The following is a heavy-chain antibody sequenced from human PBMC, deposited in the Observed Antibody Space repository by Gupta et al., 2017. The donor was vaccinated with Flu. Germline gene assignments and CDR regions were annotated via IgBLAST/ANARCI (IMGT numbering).Heavy chain of an antibody. V-gene: IGHV3-13*01. Sequence: EVQLAESGGDLVQPGGSLRLSCATSGFTFKTYDMHWVRQAPGDGLEWVSGIGSAGDIYYRDSVKGRFAVSRENAKKSLYLQMNNLRVEDTAVYFCARGAGGSGYFGHWGQGTLVTVSS. CDR1: GFTFKTYD. CDR2: IGSAGDI. J-gene: IGHJ4*01. D-gene: IGHD3-16*01. CDR3: ARGAGGSGYFGH.